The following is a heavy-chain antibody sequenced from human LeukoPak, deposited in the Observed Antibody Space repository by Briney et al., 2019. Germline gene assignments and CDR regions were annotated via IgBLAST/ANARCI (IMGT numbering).Heavy chain of an antibody. CDR1: EFTFTSYE. V-gene: IGHV3-48*03. J-gene: IGHJ6*02. CDR3: ARKRDAMDV. Sequence: GGSLRLSCAASEFTFTSYELNWVRQAPGKGLEWVSYISSSGNTISYADSVKGRFTISRDNAKNSLYLQMNSLRAEDTAVYYCARKRDAMDVWGQGTTVTVSS. CDR2: ISSSGNTI.